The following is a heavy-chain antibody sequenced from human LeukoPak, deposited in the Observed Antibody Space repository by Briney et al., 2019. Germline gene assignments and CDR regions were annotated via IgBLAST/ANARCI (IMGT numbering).Heavy chain of an antibody. CDR2: IYYSGST. CDR3: ARGALRGQLLYGWFDP. D-gene: IGHD2-2*02. Sequence: SQTLSLTCTVSGGSISSGGYYWSWIRQHPGKGLEWIGYIYYSGSTYYNPSLKSRVTISVDTSKNQFSLKLSSVTAADTAVYYCARGALRGQLLYGWFDPWGQGTLVTVSS. V-gene: IGHV4-31*03. CDR1: GGSISSGGYY. J-gene: IGHJ5*02.